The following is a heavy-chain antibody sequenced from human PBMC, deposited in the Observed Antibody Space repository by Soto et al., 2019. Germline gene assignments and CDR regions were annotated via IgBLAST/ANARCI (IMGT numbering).Heavy chain of an antibody. CDR1: GLTFSRSC. D-gene: IGHD5-12*01. CDR3: AAVNSGPRAFEC. J-gene: IGHJ4*02. Sequence: GGSLSLSCAASGLTFSRSCIPWARQVPGEGLVWVSHICGGSSETGYADSVKGRFTISRDNAKNTLYLQMNSLRAEDTAIYDCAAVNSGPRAFECWGQGTLVTVSS. CDR2: ICGGSSET. V-gene: IGHV3-74*01.